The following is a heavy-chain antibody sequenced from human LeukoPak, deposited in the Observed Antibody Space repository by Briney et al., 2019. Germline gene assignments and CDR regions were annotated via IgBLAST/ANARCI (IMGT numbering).Heavy chain of an antibody. Sequence: GASVKVYCVTSGYTFTDYGISWVRQAPGQGLEWLGWIIPIFGTANYAQKFQGRVTITTDESTSTAYMELSSLRSEDTAVYYCAREGSQLGGFDYWGQGTLVTVSS. CDR2: IIPIFGTA. J-gene: IGHJ4*02. CDR1: GYTFTDYG. D-gene: IGHD7-27*01. V-gene: IGHV1-69*05. CDR3: AREGSQLGGFDY.